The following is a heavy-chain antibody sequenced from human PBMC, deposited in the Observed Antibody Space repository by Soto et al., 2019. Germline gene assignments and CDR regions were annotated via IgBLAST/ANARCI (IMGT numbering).Heavy chain of an antibody. CDR1: RNSFIDYY. CDR2: IKSNSGGT. V-gene: IGHV1-2*02. CDR3: AREDYNWNDYYHYGMDV. Sequence: QVELVQSGAEVRKPGASVKVSCKASRNSFIDYYIHWVRQAPGQGLEWMGWIKSNSGGTKYAQRFQGRVTMTRDTSISTIYMELSRLKSDDTAVYYCAREDYNWNDYYHYGMDVWGQGTTVIVSS. J-gene: IGHJ6*02. D-gene: IGHD1-1*01.